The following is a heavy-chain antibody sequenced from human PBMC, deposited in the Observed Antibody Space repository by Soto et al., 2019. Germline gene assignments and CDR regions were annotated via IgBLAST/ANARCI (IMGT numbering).Heavy chain of an antibody. V-gene: IGHV3-23*01. CDR3: AKERATTTAFDY. D-gene: IGHD4-17*01. CDR1: GFTFSRDG. Sequence: EVQLLESGGGLVQAGGSLRLSCAASGFTFSRDGMSWVRQAPGKGLEWVSLITDNGGSTYYADSVKGRFTISRDNPKNPLFLQMNSLRAEDAAVYYCAKERATTTAFDYWGQGALVTVSP. CDR2: ITDNGGST. J-gene: IGHJ4*02.